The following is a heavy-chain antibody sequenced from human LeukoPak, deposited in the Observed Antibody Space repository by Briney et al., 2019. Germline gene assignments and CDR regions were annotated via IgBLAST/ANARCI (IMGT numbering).Heavy chain of an antibody. V-gene: IGHV3-21*01. Sequence: GRSLRLSCAASAFTFSSFDMNWVRQAPGKGLEWVSSISTSSRYIYYRDSVKGRFTISRDDAKNSLYLQLNSLRVEDTAVYYCARADCSGSTCYLRRSWFDPWGQGTLVTVSS. J-gene: IGHJ5*02. D-gene: IGHD2-2*01. CDR2: ISTSSRYI. CDR1: AFTFSSFD. CDR3: ARADCSGSTCYLRRSWFDP.